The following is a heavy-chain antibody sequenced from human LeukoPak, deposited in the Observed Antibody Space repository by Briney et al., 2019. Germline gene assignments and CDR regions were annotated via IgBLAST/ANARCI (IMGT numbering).Heavy chain of an antibody. CDR2: ISAYNGNT. CDR1: GYTFTSYG. CDR3: ARGAATGYYYYGMDV. J-gene: IGHJ6*02. Sequence: ASVKVSCKASGYTFTSYGISWVRQAPGQGLEWMGWISAYNGNTNYAQKLQGRVTMTTDTSTSTAYMELRSLRSDGTAVYYCARGAATGYYYYGMDVWGQGTTVTVSS. D-gene: IGHD3-10*01. V-gene: IGHV1-18*01.